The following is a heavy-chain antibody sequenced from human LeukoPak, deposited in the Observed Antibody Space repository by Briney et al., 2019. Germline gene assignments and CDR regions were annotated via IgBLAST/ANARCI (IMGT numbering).Heavy chain of an antibody. D-gene: IGHD6-13*01. CDR2: ISGSGGST. CDR1: GFTFSSYA. CDR3: ARAGAYSRSWYEYNWFDP. J-gene: IGHJ5*02. Sequence: GGSLRLSCAASGFTFSSYAMSWVRQAPGKGLEWVSAISGSGGSTYYADSVKGRFTISRDNSKNTLYLQTNSLRAEDTAVYYCARAGAYSRSWYEYNWFDPWGQGTLVTVSS. V-gene: IGHV3-23*01.